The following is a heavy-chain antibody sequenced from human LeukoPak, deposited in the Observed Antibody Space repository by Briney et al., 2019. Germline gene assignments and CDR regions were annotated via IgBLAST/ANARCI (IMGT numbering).Heavy chain of an antibody. D-gene: IGHD6-19*01. CDR2: INANSGTT. J-gene: IGHJ5*01. Sequence: PGGSLRLSCAASGFAFSFYAMSWLGQPPGKGLEWVSTINANSGTTSYAASVRGRFTISRDNSNNTLYLQVNTLRADDTATYYCAKPISGGLAVTADWFHPWGQGTLVVVSS. CDR3: AKPISGGLAVTADWFHP. V-gene: IGHV3-23*01. CDR1: GFAFSFYA.